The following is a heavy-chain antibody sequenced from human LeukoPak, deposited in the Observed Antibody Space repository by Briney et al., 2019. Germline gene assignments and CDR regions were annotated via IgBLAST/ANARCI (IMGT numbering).Heavy chain of an antibody. CDR1: GFSFSSYA. Sequence: PGRSLRLSCAASGFSFSSYAFHWVRQAPGKGLEWVAVISYDGTNQYYADSVKGRFTISRDNSKNTLYLQMNSLRAEDTSVYYCARDSRLSRRRGTSDYWGQGTLVTVSS. CDR2: ISYDGTNQ. CDR3: ARDSRLSRRRGTSDY. D-gene: IGHD3-16*01. V-gene: IGHV3-30-3*01. J-gene: IGHJ4*02.